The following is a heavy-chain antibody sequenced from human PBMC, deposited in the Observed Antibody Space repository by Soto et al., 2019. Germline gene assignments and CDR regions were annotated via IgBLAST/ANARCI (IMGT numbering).Heavy chain of an antibody. Sequence: QVQLLQSGAEVKKPGASVKVSCKASGYTFTHYGITWVRQAPGQGLEWMGWISAYNGDTHYTQRLQGRVTMTTDTSTSTAYMELRGPRSDDTAGYYCARVRQLVAYFYYSMDVWGKGPTVTVPS. J-gene: IGHJ6*03. D-gene: IGHD6-6*01. CDR1: GYTFTHYG. CDR2: ISAYNGDT. CDR3: ARVRQLVAYFYYSMDV. V-gene: IGHV1-18*01.